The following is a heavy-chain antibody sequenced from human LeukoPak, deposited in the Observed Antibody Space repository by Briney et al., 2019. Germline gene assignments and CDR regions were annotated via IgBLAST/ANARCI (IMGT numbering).Heavy chain of an antibody. V-gene: IGHV3-23*01. CDR1: GFTFSSYA. J-gene: IGHJ4*02. D-gene: IGHD5-12*01. CDR3: AGRNIVAATAAFDS. Sequence: GGSLRLSCAASGFTFSSYAMSWVRQAPGKGLEWVSAISDSGVGTYYADSVKGRFTISRDNSKNTLYLQMNSLRAEDTAAYYCAGRNIVAATAAFDSWGQGTLVTVSS. CDR2: ISDSGVGT.